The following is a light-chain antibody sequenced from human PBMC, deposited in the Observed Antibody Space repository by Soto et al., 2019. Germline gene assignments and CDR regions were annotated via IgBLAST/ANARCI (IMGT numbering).Light chain of an antibody. Sequence: VFTQSPCTLSLSPGERATLSCRASQSVSSSYLAWYQHRPGQAPRLLIYAASTRAAGIPARFSGSGSGTDFTLTISSLQSEDLAVYYCQQYNNWVRTFGQGTKVDIK. V-gene: IGKV3-20*01. J-gene: IGKJ1*01. CDR2: AAS. CDR3: QQYNNWVRT. CDR1: QSVSSSY.